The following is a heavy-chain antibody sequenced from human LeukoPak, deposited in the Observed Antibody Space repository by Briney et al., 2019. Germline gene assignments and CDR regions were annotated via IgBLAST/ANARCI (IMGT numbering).Heavy chain of an antibody. Sequence: GGSLRLSCAASGFTFSSYWMSWVRQAPGKGLEWVANIKQDGSEKYYVDSVKGRFTISRDNAKNSLYLQMNSLRAEDTAVYYCAKGYRGLSGSLGASYYYYYMDVWGKGTTVTISS. V-gene: IGHV3-7*03. J-gene: IGHJ6*03. CDR2: IKQDGSEK. CDR3: AKGYRGLSGSLGASYYYYYMDV. CDR1: GFTFSSYW. D-gene: IGHD1-26*01.